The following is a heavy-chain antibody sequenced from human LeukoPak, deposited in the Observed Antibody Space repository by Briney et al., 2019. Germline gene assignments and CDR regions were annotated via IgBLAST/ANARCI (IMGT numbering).Heavy chain of an antibody. CDR2: IYYSGST. CDR1: GGSISSSSYY. J-gene: IGHJ3*02. CDR3: ARPYYDILTGTRGGRAFDI. D-gene: IGHD3-9*01. V-gene: IGHV4-39*01. Sequence: SETLSLTCTVSGGSISSSSYYWGWIRQPPGKGLEWIGSIYYSGSTYYNPFLKSRVTISVDTSKNQFSLKLSSVTAADTAVYYCARPYYDILTGTRGGRAFDIWGQGTMVTVSS.